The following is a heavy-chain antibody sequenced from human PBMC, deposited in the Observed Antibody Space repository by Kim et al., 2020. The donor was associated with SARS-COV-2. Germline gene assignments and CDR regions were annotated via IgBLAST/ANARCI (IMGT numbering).Heavy chain of an antibody. Sequence: TKYSPQFRGRVTITRDTTASTAYMELSSLRSEDTAVYYCARGSGWAFDYWGQGTLVTVAS. J-gene: IGHJ4*02. CDR3: ARGSGWAFDY. D-gene: IGHD6-19*01. CDR2: T. V-gene: IGHV1-3*01.